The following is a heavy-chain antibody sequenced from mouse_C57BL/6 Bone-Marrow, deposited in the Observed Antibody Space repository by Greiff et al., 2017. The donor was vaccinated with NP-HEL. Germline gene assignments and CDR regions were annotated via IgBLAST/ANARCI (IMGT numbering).Heavy chain of an antibody. CDR2: ISYDGSN. CDR3: AREDRNFYYAMDY. V-gene: IGHV3-6*01. Sequence: EVKLQESGPGLVKPSQSLSLTCSVTGYSITSGYYWNWIRQFPGNKLEWMGYISYDGSNNYNPSLKNRISITRDTSKNQFFLKLNSVTTEDTATYYCAREDRNFYYAMDYWGQGTSVTVSS. J-gene: IGHJ4*01. CDR1: GYSITSGYY.